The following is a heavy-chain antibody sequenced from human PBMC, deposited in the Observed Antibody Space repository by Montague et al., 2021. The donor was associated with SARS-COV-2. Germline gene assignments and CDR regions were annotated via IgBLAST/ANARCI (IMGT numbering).Heavy chain of an antibody. CDR1: GFSLSTSGMC. V-gene: IGHV2-70*01. CDR2: IDWXXXK. CDR3: ARIRDYDILTGSYSGFDY. Sequence: PALVKPTQILTLTCTFSGFSLSTSGMCVSWIRPPPGKALEWLALIDWXXXKYYSTSLKTRLTISKDTSKNQVVLTMTNMDPVDTATYYCARIRDYDILTGSYSGFDYWGQGTLVTVSS. J-gene: IGHJ4*02. D-gene: IGHD3-9*01.